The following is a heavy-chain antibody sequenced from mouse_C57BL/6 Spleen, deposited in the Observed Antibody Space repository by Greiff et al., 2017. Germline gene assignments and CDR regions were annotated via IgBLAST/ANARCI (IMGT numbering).Heavy chain of an antibody. V-gene: IGHV1-59*01. CDR2: IDPSDSYT. Sequence: QVQLQQPGAELVRPGTSVKLSCKASGYTFTSYWMHWVKQRPGQGLEWIGVIDPSDSYTNYNEKFKSKATLTVDKSSSTAYMQLSSLTSEDSAVYYCASTVGYWGQGTTLTVSS. D-gene: IGHD1-1*01. J-gene: IGHJ2*01. CDR1: GYTFTSYW. CDR3: ASTVGY.